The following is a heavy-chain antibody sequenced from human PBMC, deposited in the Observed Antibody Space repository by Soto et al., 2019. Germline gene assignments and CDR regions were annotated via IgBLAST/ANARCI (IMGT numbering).Heavy chain of an antibody. J-gene: IGHJ3*02. CDR1: GGSISSYY. Sequence: SETLSLTCTVSGGSISSYYWSWIRQPPGKGLEWIGYIYYSGSTNYNPSLKSRVTISVDTSKNQFSLKLSSVTAADTPVYYCARVPVTTFAFDIWGQGTMVTVSS. CDR3: ARVPVTTFAFDI. D-gene: IGHD4-17*01. V-gene: IGHV4-59*01. CDR2: IYYSGST.